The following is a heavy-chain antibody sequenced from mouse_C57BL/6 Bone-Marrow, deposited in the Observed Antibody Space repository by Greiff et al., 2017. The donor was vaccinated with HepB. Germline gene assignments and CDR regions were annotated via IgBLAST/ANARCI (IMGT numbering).Heavy chain of an antibody. D-gene: IGHD2-4*01. CDR2: IDPSDSYT. J-gene: IGHJ4*01. CDR3: AVYEYSYAMDY. V-gene: IGHV1-69*01. CDR1: GYTFTSYW. Sequence: QVQLQQPGAELVMPGASVKLSCKASGYTFTSYWMHWVKQRPGQGLEWIGEIDPSDSYTNYNQKFKGKSTLTVDKSSSTAYMQLSSLTSEDSAVYYCAVYEYSYAMDYWGQGTSVTVSS.